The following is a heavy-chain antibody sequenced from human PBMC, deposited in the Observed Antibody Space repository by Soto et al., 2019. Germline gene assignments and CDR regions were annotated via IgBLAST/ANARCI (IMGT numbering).Heavy chain of an antibody. CDR3: ARGPKFLLPTYDILTGSGFDP. CDR1: GGSISSSSYY. Sequence: SETLSLTCTVSGGSISSSSYYWGWIRQSPGKGLEWIASIYYSGHTYYNPSLKSRVTISVDTSKNQFSLKLSSVTAADTAVYYCARGPKFLLPTYDILTGSGFDPWGQGTLVTVSS. J-gene: IGHJ5*02. CDR2: IYYSGHT. V-gene: IGHV4-39*01. D-gene: IGHD3-9*01.